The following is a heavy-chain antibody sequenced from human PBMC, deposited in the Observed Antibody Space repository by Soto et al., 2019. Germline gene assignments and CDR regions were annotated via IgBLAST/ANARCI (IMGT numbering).Heavy chain of an antibody. V-gene: IGHV4-59*01. J-gene: IGHJ4*02. CDR2: IYYSGST. CDR1: GGSISSYY. CDR3: ARDKTTLGDFDY. Sequence: SETLSLTCTVSGGSISSYYWSWIRQPPGKGLEWIGYIYYSGSTNYNPSLKSRVTISVDTSKNQFSLKLSSVTAADTAVYYCARDKTTLGDFDYCGQGTLVTVSS. D-gene: IGHD3-10*01.